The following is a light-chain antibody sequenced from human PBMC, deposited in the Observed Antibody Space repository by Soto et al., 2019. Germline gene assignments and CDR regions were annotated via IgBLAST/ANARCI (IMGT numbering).Light chain of an antibody. Sequence: DIQMTQSPTSLSASVGDRVTITCRASQGIRNFVAWYQQKPGKAPKLLIYAASTLQPGVPSRFSGSGSGTYFTLTINSLQPEDVATYSCQKYSSVPVFGPGTKVEIK. CDR3: QKYSSVPV. CDR1: QGIRNF. J-gene: IGKJ3*01. V-gene: IGKV1-27*01. CDR2: AAS.